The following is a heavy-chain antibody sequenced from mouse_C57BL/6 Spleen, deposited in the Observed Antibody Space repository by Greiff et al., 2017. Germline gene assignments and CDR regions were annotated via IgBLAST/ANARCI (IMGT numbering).Heavy chain of an antibody. Sequence: QVQLQQSGAELVRPGASVKLSCKASGYTFTDYYINWVKQRPGQGLEWIARIYPGSGNTYYNEKFKGKATLTAEKSSSTAYMQLSSLTSEDSAVYFCARSMGYWYFDVWGTGTTVTVSS. CDR1: GYTFTDYY. V-gene: IGHV1-76*01. CDR2: IYPGSGNT. CDR3: ARSMGYWYFDV. D-gene: IGHD2-3*01. J-gene: IGHJ1*03.